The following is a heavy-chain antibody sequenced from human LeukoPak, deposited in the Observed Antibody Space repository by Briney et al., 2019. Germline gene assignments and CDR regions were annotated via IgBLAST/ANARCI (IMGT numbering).Heavy chain of an antibody. V-gene: IGHV1-69*04. CDR3: ANTHDYDWFDP. CDR2: IIPILGIA. J-gene: IGHJ5*02. CDR1: RGTFSSYA. D-gene: IGHD4-17*01. Sequence: SVKVSCKASRGTFSSYAISWVRQAPGQGLEWMGRIIPILGIANYAQKFQGRVTITADKSTSTAYMELSSLRSEDTAVYYCANTHDYDWFDPWGQGTLVTVSS.